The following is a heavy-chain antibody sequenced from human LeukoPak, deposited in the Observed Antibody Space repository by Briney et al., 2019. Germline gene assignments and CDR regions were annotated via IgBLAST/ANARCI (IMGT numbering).Heavy chain of an antibody. D-gene: IGHD3-10*01. CDR1: GYIFTDYA. CDR3: ARDYYGSARNFDY. Sequence: ASVKVSCKASGYIFTDYAIHWLRQAPGQGLEWMGWISGYSGNTNYAQKLQGRVTMATDTSTSTAYMELRSLRSDDTAVYYCARDYYGSARNFDYWGQGTLVTVSS. V-gene: IGHV1-18*01. CDR2: ISGYSGNT. J-gene: IGHJ4*02.